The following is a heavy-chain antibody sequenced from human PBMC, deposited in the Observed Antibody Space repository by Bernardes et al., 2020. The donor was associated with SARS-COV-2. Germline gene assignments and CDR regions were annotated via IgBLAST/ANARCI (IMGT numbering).Heavy chain of an antibody. CDR1: GGSISSYN. V-gene: IGHV4-59*01. CDR2: IYNSGNT. Sequence: SETLSLTCTVSGGSISSYNWGWIRQSPGKGLEWIGHIYNSGNTNYNPSLEIRVTISKDTPKNQFSLKLSSVTAADTAVYFCARWYDSSVYSWLDPWGQGTLVTVSS. J-gene: IGHJ5*02. D-gene: IGHD3-22*01. CDR3: ARWYDSSVYSWLDP.